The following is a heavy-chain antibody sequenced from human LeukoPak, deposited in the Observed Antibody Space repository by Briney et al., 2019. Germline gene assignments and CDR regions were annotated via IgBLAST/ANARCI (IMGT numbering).Heavy chain of an antibody. D-gene: IGHD3-10*01. CDR3: ARSSYYGSGSNDY. J-gene: IGHJ4*02. Sequence: SVKVSCKASGGTFSSYAISWVRQAPGQGLEWMGRIIPIFGTANYAQKFQGRVTFTTDESTSTAYMELSSLRSEDTAVYYCARSSYYGSGSNDYWGQGTLVTVSS. CDR2: IIPIFGTA. CDR1: GGTFSSYA. V-gene: IGHV1-69*05.